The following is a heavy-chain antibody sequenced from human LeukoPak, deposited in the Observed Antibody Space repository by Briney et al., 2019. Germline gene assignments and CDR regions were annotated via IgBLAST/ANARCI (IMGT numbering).Heavy chain of an antibody. CDR1: GFTFTNYW. CDR3: ARDYYGSLDY. V-gene: IGHV3-74*01. D-gene: IGHD3-10*01. J-gene: IGHJ4*02. CDR2: INKDGSDR. Sequence: PGGSLRLSCVASGFTFTNYWMHWVRHAPGKGMVWVSRINKDGSDRIYADSVKGRFTISRDNAKNTVFLQMNSLRAEDTAVYYCARDYYGSLDYWGQGPLVTVSS.